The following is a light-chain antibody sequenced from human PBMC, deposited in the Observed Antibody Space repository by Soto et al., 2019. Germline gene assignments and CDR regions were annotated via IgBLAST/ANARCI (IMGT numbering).Light chain of an antibody. V-gene: IGKV3-11*01. Sequence: EIVLTQSPATLSLSPGERATLSCRASQSVSRYLAWYQQKPGQAPRLLIYDASNRATGVPARFSGSGSGTDFTLTISSLEPEDFAVYYCQQRSSCPLTCGGGAKVEIK. CDR2: DAS. CDR3: QQRSSCPLT. CDR1: QSVSRY. J-gene: IGKJ4*01.